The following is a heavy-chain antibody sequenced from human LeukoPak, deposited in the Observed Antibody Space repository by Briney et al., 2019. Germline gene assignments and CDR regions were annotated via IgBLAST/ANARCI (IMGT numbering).Heavy chain of an antibody. D-gene: IGHD3-16*01. Sequence: PSETLSLTCTVSGGSISSYYWSWIRQPPGKGLEWIGYIYYSGSTNYNPSLKSRVTISVDTSKNQFSLKLSSVTAADTAVYYCARAELILYYFDYWGQGTLVTVSS. CDR2: IYYSGST. J-gene: IGHJ4*02. V-gene: IGHV4-59*01. CDR1: GGSISSYY. CDR3: ARAELILYYFDY.